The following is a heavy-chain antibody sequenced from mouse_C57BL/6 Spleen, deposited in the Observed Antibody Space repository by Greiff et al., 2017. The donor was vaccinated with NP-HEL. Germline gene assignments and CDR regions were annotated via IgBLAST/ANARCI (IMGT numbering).Heavy chain of an antibody. CDR2: INPSSGYT. CDR1: GYTFTSYW. J-gene: IGHJ2*01. Sequence: QVHVKQSGAELAKPGASVKLSCKASGYTFTSYWMHWVKQRPGQGLEWIGYINPSSGYTKYNQKFKDKATLTADKSSSTAYMQLSSLTYEDSAVYYCARDYDYDDGGFDYWGQGTTLTVSS. V-gene: IGHV1-7*01. CDR3: ARDYDYDDGGFDY. D-gene: IGHD2-4*01.